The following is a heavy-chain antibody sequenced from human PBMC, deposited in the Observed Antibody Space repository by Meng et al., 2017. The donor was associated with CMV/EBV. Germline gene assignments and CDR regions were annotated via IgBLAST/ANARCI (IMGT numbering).Heavy chain of an antibody. D-gene: IGHD4-23*01. V-gene: IGHV4-4*07. CDR3: ARVLRWNGVIDY. J-gene: IGHJ4*02. Sequence: QAPGPGLVSPSGTLTLTCTVSGGSISSYYWSWIRQPAGKGLEWIGRIYTSGSTNYNPSLKSRVTMSVDTSKNQFSLKLSSVTAADTAVYYCARVLRWNGVIDYWGQGTLVTVSS. CDR2: IYTSGST. CDR1: GGSISSYY.